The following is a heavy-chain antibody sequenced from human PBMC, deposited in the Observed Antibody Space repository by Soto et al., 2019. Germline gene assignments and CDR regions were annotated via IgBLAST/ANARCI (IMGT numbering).Heavy chain of an antibody. CDR1: GFTFSSYG. CDR3: AKEGQRLSYFDY. V-gene: IGHV3-30*18. Sequence: PXGSLRLSCAASGFTFSSYGMHWVRQAPGKGLEWVAVISYDGSNKYYADSVKGRFTISRDNSKNTLYLQMNSLRAEDTAVYYCAKEGQRLSYFDYWGQGTLVTVSS. J-gene: IGHJ4*02. CDR2: ISYDGSNK.